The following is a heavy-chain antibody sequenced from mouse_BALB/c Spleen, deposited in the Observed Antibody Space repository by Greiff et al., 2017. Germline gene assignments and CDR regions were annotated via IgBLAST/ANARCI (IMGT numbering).Heavy chain of an antibody. Sequence: DVHLVESGGGLVKPGGSLKLSCAASGFTFSDYYMYWVRQTPEKRLEWVATISDGGSYTYYPDSVKGRFTISSDNAKNNLYLQMSSLKSEDTAMYDCARGATGVSFAYWGQGTLVTVSA. CDR3: ARGATGVSFAY. J-gene: IGHJ3*01. CDR2: ISDGGSYT. D-gene: IGHD4-1*02. CDR1: GFTFSDYY. V-gene: IGHV5-4*02.